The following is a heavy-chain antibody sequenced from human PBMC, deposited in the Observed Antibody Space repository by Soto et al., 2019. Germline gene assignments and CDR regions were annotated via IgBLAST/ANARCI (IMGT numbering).Heavy chain of an antibody. CDR2: INPSGGST. CDR1: GYTFTSYY. CDR3: ARLGSAARSDYYYMDV. J-gene: IGHJ6*03. D-gene: IGHD6-6*01. Sequence: ASVKVSCKASGYTFTSYYMHWVRQAPGQGLEWMGIINPSGGSTSYAQKFQGRVTMTRDTSTSTVYMELSSLRSEDTAVYYCARLGSAARSDYYYMDVWGKGTTVTVSS. V-gene: IGHV1-46*03.